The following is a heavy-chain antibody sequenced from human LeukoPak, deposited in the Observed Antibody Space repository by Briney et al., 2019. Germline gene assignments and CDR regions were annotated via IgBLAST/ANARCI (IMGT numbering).Heavy chain of an antibody. V-gene: IGHV4-59*08. CDR3: PRVASSSWSSFDY. CDR2: ISYSGST. Sequence: SETLSLTCTVSGGSISSDYWSWIRQPPGKRLEWIGWISYSGSTNYNPSLKTRVTISVDTSKNQFSLKLNSVTAADTAIYYCPRVASSSWSSFDYWGQGILVTVSS. CDR1: GGSISSDY. D-gene: IGHD6-13*01. J-gene: IGHJ4*02.